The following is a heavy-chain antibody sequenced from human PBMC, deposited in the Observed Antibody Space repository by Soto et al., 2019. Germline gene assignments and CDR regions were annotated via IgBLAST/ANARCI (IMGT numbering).Heavy chain of an antibody. Sequence: GESLKISCKASGYTFTSYGISWVRQAPGQGLEWMGWISAYNGNTNYAQKLQGRVTMTTDTSTSTSYMELRSLRSDDTVVYYCARVNDFWTYYYYGMDVWGQGTTVTVSS. CDR2: ISAYNGNT. CDR1: GYTFTSYG. J-gene: IGHJ6*02. V-gene: IGHV1-18*04. CDR3: ARVNDFWTYYYYGMDV. D-gene: IGHD3-3*01.